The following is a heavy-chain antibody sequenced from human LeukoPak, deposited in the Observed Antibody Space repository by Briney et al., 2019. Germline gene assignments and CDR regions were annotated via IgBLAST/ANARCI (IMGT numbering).Heavy chain of an antibody. J-gene: IGHJ5*02. CDR3: AREWGSGSYYPFDP. CDR1: GLTFSSYW. V-gene: IGHV3-7*01. CDR2: IKQDGSEK. Sequence: PGGSLRLSCAASGLTFSSYWMSWVRQAPGKGLEWVANIKQDGSEKNYVDSVKGRFTISRDNAKNSLYLQMSSLRAEDTAVYYCAREWGSGSYYPFDPWGQGTLVIVFS. D-gene: IGHD3-10*01.